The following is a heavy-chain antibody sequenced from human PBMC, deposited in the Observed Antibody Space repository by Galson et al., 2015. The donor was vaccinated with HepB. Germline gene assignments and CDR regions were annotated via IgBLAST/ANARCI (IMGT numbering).Heavy chain of an antibody. CDR2: IDPSDSYT. CDR3: FSGSYYSDENWFDP. Sequence: QSGAEVKKPGESLRISCKGSGYSFTSYWISWVRQMPGKGLEWMGRIDPSDSYTNYSPSFHGHVTISADKSISTAYLQWGSLKASDTAMYYCFSGSYYSDENWFDPWGQGALVTVSS. D-gene: IGHD3-10*01. CDR1: GYSFTSYW. V-gene: IGHV5-10-1*01. J-gene: IGHJ5*02.